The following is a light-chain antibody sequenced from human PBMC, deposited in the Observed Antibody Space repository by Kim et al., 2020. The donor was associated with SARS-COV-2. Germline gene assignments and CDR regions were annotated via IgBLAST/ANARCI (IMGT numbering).Light chain of an antibody. CDR3: CSYAGSSTYG. CDR2: EGS. V-gene: IGLV2-23*01. Sequence: QSALTQPASVSGSPGQSISIPCTGTSSDVGSYNLVSWYQQHPGKAPKLMIYEGSKRPSGVSNRFSGSKSGNTASLTISGLQAEDEADYYCCSYAGSSTYGFGTGTKVTVL. J-gene: IGLJ1*01. CDR1: SSDVGSYNL.